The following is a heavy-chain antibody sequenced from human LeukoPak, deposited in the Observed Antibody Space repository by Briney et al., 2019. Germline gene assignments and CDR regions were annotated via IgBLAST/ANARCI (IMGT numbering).Heavy chain of an antibody. V-gene: IGHV1-46*01. J-gene: IGHJ5*02. Sequence: ASVRVSCKASGYTFTSYYMHWVRQAPGQGLEWMGIINPSGGSTSYAQKFQGRVTMTRDTSTSTVYKELSSLRSEDTAVYYCARGYCSGGSCYDWFDPWGQGTLVTVSS. CDR2: INPSGGST. D-gene: IGHD2-15*01. CDR1: GYTFTSYY. CDR3: ARGYCSGGSCYDWFDP.